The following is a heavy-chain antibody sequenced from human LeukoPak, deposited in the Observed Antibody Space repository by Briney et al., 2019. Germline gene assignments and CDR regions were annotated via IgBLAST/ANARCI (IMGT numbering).Heavy chain of an antibody. CDR1: GYTFTSYD. Sequence: ASVKVSCKASGYTFTSYDINWVRQATGQGLEWVGWMNPNSGNTGYAQKFQGRVTITRNTSISTAYMELSSLRSEDTAVYYCARAGIVVLPAASDYWGQGTLVTVSS. V-gene: IGHV1-8*03. CDR3: ARAGIVVLPAASDY. CDR2: MNPNSGNT. J-gene: IGHJ4*02. D-gene: IGHD2-2*01.